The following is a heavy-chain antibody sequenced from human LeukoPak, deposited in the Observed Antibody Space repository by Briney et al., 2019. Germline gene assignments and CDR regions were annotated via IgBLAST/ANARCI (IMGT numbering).Heavy chain of an antibody. CDR3: AKGRLSVAGFDY. Sequence: GGSLRLSCAASGFTFSSSDMGWVRQAPGKGLEWVSAIKDSGVSTYYTDSVRGRFTISRDNSKSTLYLQMYNLRPEDTAVYYCAKGRLSVAGFDYWGQGMLVTVSS. V-gene: IGHV3-23*01. CDR2: IKDSGVST. J-gene: IGHJ4*02. CDR1: GFTFSSSD. D-gene: IGHD6-19*01.